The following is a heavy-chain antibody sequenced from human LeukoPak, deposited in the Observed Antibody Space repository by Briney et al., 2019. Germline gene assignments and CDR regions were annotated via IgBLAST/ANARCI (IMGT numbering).Heavy chain of an antibody. V-gene: IGHV1-69*06. D-gene: IGHD2-15*01. CDR2: IIPIFGTA. CDR1: GGTFSSYA. J-gene: IGHJ6*02. CDR3: ARVLSGGSSRGGYYYYGMDV. Sequence: GASVKVSCKASGGTFSSYAISWVRQAPGQGLEWMGGIIPIFGTANYAQKLQGRVTITADKSTSTAYLELSSLSSEDTAVYHCARVLSGGSSRGGYYYYGMDVWGQGTTVTVSS.